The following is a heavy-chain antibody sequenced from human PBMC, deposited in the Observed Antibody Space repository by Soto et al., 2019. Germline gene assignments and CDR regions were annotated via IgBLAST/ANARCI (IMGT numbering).Heavy chain of an antibody. Sequence: ASVKVSCKASGGTFSSYAISWVRQAPGQGLEWMGGIIPIFGTANYAQKFQGRVTITADKSTSTAYMELSSLRSEDTAVYYCARGRFYGSGSYYSSPYYYGMDVWGQGTTVTVPS. CDR2: IIPIFGTA. CDR3: ARGRFYGSGSYYSSPYYYGMDV. D-gene: IGHD3-10*01. CDR1: GGTFSSYA. V-gene: IGHV1-69*06. J-gene: IGHJ6*02.